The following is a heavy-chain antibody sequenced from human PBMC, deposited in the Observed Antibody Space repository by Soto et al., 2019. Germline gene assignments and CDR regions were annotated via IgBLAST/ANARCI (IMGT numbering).Heavy chain of an antibody. J-gene: IGHJ4*02. Sequence: QVQLVQSGAEVKKPGSSVKVSCKASGGTFSSYAISWVRQAPGQGLEWMGRIIPIFGTANYAQKFQGRVTIAADESKTTAYMELSSLRSEDTAVYYCARLQRYNSYPRPMVDYWGQGTLVTVSS. CDR3: ARLQRYNSYPRPMVDY. CDR1: GGTFSSYA. V-gene: IGHV1-69*15. D-gene: IGHD1-20*01. CDR2: IIPIFGTA.